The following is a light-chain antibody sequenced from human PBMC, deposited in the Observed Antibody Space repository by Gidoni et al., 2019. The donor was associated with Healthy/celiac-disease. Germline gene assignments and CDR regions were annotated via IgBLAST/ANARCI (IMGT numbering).Light chain of an antibody. V-gene: IGKV3-20*01. J-gene: IGKJ2*01. Sequence: EIVLTQSPGTLSFSPGERATLSCRASQSVSSSYLAWYQQKPVQAPRLLIYGASSRATGIPDRFSGSGSGTDFTLTISRLEPEDFAVYYCQQYGSSPPYTFGQGTKLEIK. CDR1: QSVSSSY. CDR3: QQYGSSPPYT. CDR2: GAS.